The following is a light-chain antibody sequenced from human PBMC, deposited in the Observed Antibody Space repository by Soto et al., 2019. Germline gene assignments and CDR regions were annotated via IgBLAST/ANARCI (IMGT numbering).Light chain of an antibody. CDR1: SSDVGGYNY. Sequence: QSVLPKPASVSGSPGQSITISCTGTSSDVGGYNYVSWYQQHPGKAPKLMIYDVSNRPSGVSNRFSGSKSGNTASLTISGLQAEDEADYYCSSYTSSSTLVFGTGTKVT. CDR2: DVS. V-gene: IGLV2-14*01. J-gene: IGLJ1*01. CDR3: SSYTSSSTLV.